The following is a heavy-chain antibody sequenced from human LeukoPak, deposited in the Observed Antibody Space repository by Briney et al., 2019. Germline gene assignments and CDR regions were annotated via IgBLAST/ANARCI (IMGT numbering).Heavy chain of an antibody. J-gene: IGHJ5*02. CDR2: IYYSGNT. Sequence: SDTLSLTCTVSGDSISSSTCFWGWARQPPGKGLEWIGSIYYSGNTYYNASLKNRVTMSIDTSQNQFPLQLSSVTAADMAVYYCARVAMLRGASSWFDPWGQGTLVTVSS. V-gene: IGHV4-39*06. D-gene: IGHD3-10*01. CDR3: ARVAMLRGASSWFDP. CDR1: GDSISSSTCF.